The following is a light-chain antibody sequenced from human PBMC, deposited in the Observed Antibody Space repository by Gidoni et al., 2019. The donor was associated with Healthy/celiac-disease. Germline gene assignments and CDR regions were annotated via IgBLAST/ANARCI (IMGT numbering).Light chain of an antibody. J-gene: IGKJ1*01. CDR3: QQRSNWPT. CDR1: QCVSSY. V-gene: IGKV3-11*01. CDR2: DAS. Sequence: IVLTQSPATLSLSPGERATLSCRASQCVSSYLAWYQQKPGQAPRLLIYDASNRATGIPARFSGSGSGTDFTLTISSLAPEAFAVYYCQQRSNWPTFGQGTKVEIK.